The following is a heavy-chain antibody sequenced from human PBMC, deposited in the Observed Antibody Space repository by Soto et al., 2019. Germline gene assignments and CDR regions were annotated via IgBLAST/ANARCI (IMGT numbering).Heavy chain of an antibody. CDR2: MYYSGSA. Sequence: QVQLQESGPGLVKPSETLSLTCIVSGGSISSYYWSWIRQPPGKGLEWIGYMYYSGSASYNPSLKSRVTMSADTSKNQLSLKLNSVTXADTAVYYCARHSSGYLWGQGTLVTVSS. V-gene: IGHV4-59*01. J-gene: IGHJ4*02. CDR1: GGSISSYY. CDR3: ARHSSGYL. D-gene: IGHD5-18*01.